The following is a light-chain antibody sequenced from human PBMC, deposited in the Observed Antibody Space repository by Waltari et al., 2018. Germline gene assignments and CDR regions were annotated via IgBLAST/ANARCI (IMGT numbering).Light chain of an antibody. V-gene: IGKV3-11*01. Sequence: EIVLTQSPATLSLSPGERATLSCRASQSVSSYLAWYQQKPGQAPRLLIYDASNRATGIPARFSGSGSGTDFTLTISSLEPEDVAVYYCQQYYDTPVTFGPGTKVDIK. CDR3: QQYYDTPVT. J-gene: IGKJ3*01. CDR2: DAS. CDR1: QSVSSY.